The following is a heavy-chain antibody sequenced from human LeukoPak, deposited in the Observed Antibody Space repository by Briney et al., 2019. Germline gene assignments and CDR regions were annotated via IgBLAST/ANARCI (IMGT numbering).Heavy chain of an antibody. Sequence: PSETLSLTCSVSGGSISSSSYYWGWIRQPPGKGLEWIGSIYYSGSTNYNPSLKSRVTISVDTSKNQFSLKLSSVTAADTAVYYCARSTPKYEGFDYWGQGTLVTVSS. V-gene: IGHV4-39*07. CDR1: GGSISSSSYY. CDR3: ARSTPKYEGFDY. J-gene: IGHJ4*02. CDR2: IYYSGST. D-gene: IGHD2/OR15-2a*01.